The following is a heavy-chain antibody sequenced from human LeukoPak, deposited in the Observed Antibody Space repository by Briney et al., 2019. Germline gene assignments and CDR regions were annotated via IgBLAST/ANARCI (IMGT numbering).Heavy chain of an antibody. CDR2: ISGSGDNT. CDR3: AKDLFAMTQWEQLGY. J-gene: IGHJ4*02. Sequence: GGSLRLSCAASGFTFSSYAMSWVRQAPGKGLEWVSVISGSGDNTYYADSVKGRFTISRDNSKNTLYLQMNSLRAEDTAVYYCAKDLFAMTQWEQLGYWGQGTLVTVSS. V-gene: IGHV3-23*01. D-gene: IGHD1-26*01. CDR1: GFTFSSYA.